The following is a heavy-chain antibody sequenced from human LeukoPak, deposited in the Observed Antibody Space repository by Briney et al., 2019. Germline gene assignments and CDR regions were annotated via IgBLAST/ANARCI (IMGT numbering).Heavy chain of an antibody. Sequence: SETLSLTCTVSGGSISSSSYYWGWIRQPPGKGLEWIGSIYYGGSTYYNPSLKSLVTISVDTSKNQFSLKLSSVTAADTAVYYCARTAYLWFGEFLPRGEGWFDPWGQGTLVTVSS. D-gene: IGHD3-10*01. CDR1: GGSISSSSYY. CDR2: IYYGGST. V-gene: IGHV4-39*01. CDR3: ARTAYLWFGEFLPRGEGWFDP. J-gene: IGHJ5*02.